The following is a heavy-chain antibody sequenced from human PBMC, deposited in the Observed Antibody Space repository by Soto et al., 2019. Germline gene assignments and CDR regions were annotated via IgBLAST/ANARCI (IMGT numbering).Heavy chain of an antibody. J-gene: IGHJ6*02. CDR2: IDYSGST. Sequence: SETLSLTCTVSGASFSTGYYYWSWIRQPPGKGLEWIAYIDYSGSTNYNPSLKSRVTISLDTSNNQFSLKLSSVTAADTAVYYWARKVQKDGGIFSNYYYGVDVWGQGTTVTVSS. D-gene: IGHD6-13*01. V-gene: IGHV4-61*01. CDR3: ARKVQKDGGIFSNYYYGVDV. CDR1: GASFSTGYYY.